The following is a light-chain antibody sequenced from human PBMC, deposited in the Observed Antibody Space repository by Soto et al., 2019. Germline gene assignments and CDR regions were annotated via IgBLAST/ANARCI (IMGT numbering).Light chain of an antibody. V-gene: IGLV2-14*01. Sequence: QSALTQPASVSGSPGQSITISCTGTSSDVGGYNYVSWYQQYPGRAPKLMIYEVRNRPSGVSNRFSGSKSGSTASLTISGLQAEDEADYYCCSFTSSSTVVFGGGTKLTVL. CDR3: CSFTSSSTVV. CDR2: EVR. CDR1: SSDVGGYNY. J-gene: IGLJ2*01.